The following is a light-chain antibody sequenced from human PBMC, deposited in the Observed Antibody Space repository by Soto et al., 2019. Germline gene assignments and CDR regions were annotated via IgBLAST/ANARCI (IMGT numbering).Light chain of an antibody. CDR2: GAS. CDR1: QSVSSN. Sequence: EVLMTQSPATLSASPGETATLPCRAIQSVSSNLAGYQQKPGQAPRLLIYGASTRATGIPARFSGSGSGTEFTLTISSLQSEDFAVYYCQQYNNWPSLFGHGTKVDIK. V-gene: IGKV3-15*01. CDR3: QQYNNWPSL. J-gene: IGKJ3*01.